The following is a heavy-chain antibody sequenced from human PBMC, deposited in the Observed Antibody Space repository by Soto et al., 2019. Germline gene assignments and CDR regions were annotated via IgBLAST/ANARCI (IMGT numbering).Heavy chain of an antibody. CDR3: ARGDCVGGTCYSLAGSFYYYMDV. CDR1: GFTFSNYW. V-gene: IGHV3-74*02. Sequence: EVQLVESGGGLVQPGRSLRLSCEASGFTFSNYWMYWVRQAPGKGLEWVSRINSDGSVSSYADSVKGRLTISRDNVKNTLYLQMDSLRAEDTAAYFCARGDCVGGTCYSLAGSFYYYMDVWGKGTTVTVFS. CDR2: INSDGSVS. J-gene: IGHJ6*03. D-gene: IGHD2-15*01.